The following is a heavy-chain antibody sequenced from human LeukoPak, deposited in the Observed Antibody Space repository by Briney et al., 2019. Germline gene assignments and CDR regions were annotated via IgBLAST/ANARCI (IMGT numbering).Heavy chain of an antibody. J-gene: IGHJ4*02. Sequence: GSLRLSCAASGFTFSSYAMHWVRQAPGKGLEWVAVISYDGSNKYYADSVKGRFTISRDNSKNTLYLQMNSLRAEDTAVYYCARDVSAGDPRGYFDYWGQGTLVTVSS. D-gene: IGHD2-21*02. CDR3: ARDVSAGDPRGYFDY. CDR1: GFTFSSYA. CDR2: ISYDGSNK. V-gene: IGHV3-30*04.